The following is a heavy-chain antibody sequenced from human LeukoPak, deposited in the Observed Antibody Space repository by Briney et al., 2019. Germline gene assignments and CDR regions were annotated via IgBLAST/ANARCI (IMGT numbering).Heavy chain of an antibody. J-gene: IGHJ6*03. CDR3: AREDYYYYMDV. CDR2: IYYSGST. CDR1: GGSISSGDYY. V-gene: IGHV4-30-4*08. Sequence: NPSETLSLTCPVSGGSISSGDYYWSWIRQPPGKGLEWIGYIYYSGSTYYNPSLKSRVTISVGTSKNQFSLKLSSVTAADTAVYYCAREDYYYYMDVWGKGTTVTVSS.